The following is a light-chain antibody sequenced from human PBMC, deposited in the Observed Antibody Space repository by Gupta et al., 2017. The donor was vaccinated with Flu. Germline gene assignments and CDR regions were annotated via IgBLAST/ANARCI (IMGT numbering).Light chain of an antibody. V-gene: IGKV1-5*03. Sequence: DNQMTQSPSTLSASVGDRVTLTCRGSQGNINWVAWYQQKPGKAPKLLIYKASSLESGVPSRFSGRGFGTEFTLTISSLQADDFATYYCQQYNSYSGTFGQGTKVEIK. CDR1: QGNINW. CDR2: KAS. CDR3: QQYNSYSGT. J-gene: IGKJ1*01.